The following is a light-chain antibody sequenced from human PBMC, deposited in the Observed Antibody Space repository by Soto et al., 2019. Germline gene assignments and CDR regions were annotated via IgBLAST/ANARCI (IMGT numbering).Light chain of an antibody. CDR2: EVT. CDR1: SSDIGDYNY. V-gene: IGLV2-14*01. Sequence: QSVLTQPASVSGSPGQSITTSCTGTSSDIGDYNYVSWYQHHPGKAPKLLIFEVTNRPSGVSHRFSGSKSGNTASLTISGLQTEDEADYFCCSYTISSTRVFGTGTKLTVL. CDR3: CSYTISSTRV. J-gene: IGLJ1*01.